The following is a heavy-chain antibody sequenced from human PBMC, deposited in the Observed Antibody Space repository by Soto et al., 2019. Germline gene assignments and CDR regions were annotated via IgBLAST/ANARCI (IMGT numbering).Heavy chain of an antibody. V-gene: IGHV4-34*01. CDR3: AGGWGRIVDY. CDR2: INHSGST. CDR1: GGSLSGYY. Sequence: QVQLQQWGAGLLKPSETLSLTCAVYGGSLSGYYWSWIRQPPGKGLEWIGEINHSGSTNYNPSLKSRVTISVDTSKNQFSLKLSSVTAADTAVYYCAGGWGRIVDYWGQGTLVTVSS. J-gene: IGHJ4*02. D-gene: IGHD7-27*01.